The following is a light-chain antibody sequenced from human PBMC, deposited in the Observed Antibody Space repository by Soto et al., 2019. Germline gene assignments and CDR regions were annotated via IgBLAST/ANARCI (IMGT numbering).Light chain of an antibody. CDR2: GAS. CDR3: QQYNNCPFT. J-gene: IGKJ4*01. V-gene: IGKV3-15*01. Sequence: EIVMTQSPATLSVSPGERATLSCRASPSVNSTLAWYQQKPGQTPRVLIYGASTRATGIPARFSGSGSVTEFTLTISSLQAEDFVVYYCQQYNNCPFTFGGGTKVEIK. CDR1: PSVNST.